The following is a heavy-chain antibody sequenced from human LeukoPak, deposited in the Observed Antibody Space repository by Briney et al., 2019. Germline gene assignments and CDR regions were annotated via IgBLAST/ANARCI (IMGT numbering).Heavy chain of an antibody. Sequence: SETLSLTCTVSGGSISSYYWSWIRQPPGKGLEWIGYIYYSGSTNYNPSLKSRVTISVDTSKNQFSLKLSSVTAADTAVYYCAREGREPRGFDPWGEGTLVTVSS. J-gene: IGHJ5*02. V-gene: IGHV4-59*01. D-gene: IGHD1-14*01. CDR1: GGSISSYY. CDR3: AREGREPRGFDP. CDR2: IYYSGST.